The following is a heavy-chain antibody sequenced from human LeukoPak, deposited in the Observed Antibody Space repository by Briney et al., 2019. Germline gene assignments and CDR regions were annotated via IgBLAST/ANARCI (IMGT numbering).Heavy chain of an antibody. Sequence: SQTLSLTCAVSGDIVSSNSAAWNWIRQSQSRGLEWLVRTYYRSNLYNDYAVSVKSRITINPDTSKNQFSLQLNSVTPEDTAVYYCARGNYYDSSAPNGMDVWGQGTTVTVSS. CDR2: TYYRSNLYN. CDR1: GDIVSSNSAA. V-gene: IGHV6-1*01. J-gene: IGHJ6*02. D-gene: IGHD3-22*01. CDR3: ARGNYYDSSAPNGMDV.